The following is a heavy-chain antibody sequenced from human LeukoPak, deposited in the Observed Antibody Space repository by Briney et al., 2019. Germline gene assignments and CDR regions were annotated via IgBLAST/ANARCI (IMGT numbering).Heavy chain of an antibody. V-gene: IGHV3-23*01. Sequence: GGTLRLSCAASGFTFSSYGMSWVRQAPGKGLEWVSGISGSGGSTYYAASVKVRFTISRDNSKNTLYLQMNSLRAEDTAVYYCAKAMGYGAYLFDYWGQGTLVTVSS. CDR2: ISGSGGST. J-gene: IGHJ4*02. CDR3: AKAMGYGAYLFDY. CDR1: GFTFSSYG. D-gene: IGHD4-17*01.